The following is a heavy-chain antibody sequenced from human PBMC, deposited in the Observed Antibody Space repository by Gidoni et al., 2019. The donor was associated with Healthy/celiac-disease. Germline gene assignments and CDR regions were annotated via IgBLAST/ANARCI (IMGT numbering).Heavy chain of an antibody. CDR1: GGSISSGSYS. Sequence: QVQLQESGPGLVKPSQTLSLTCPVPGGSISSGSYSWSWLRQPAGKGLAWIGRIYTSGSTIYNAPLKSRVTRSVDTSKNQFSLKRSSVTAADTAVYYCARDGGEYCSSTSCYAGYYYGMDVWGQGTTVTVSS. CDR3: ARDGGEYCSSTSCYAGYYYGMDV. J-gene: IGHJ6*02. CDR2: IYTSGST. V-gene: IGHV4-61*02. D-gene: IGHD2-2*01.